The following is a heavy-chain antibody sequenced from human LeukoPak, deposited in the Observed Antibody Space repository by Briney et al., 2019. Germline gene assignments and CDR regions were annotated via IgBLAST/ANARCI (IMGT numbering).Heavy chain of an antibody. CDR3: TSRPFNYDSSGYYHDY. J-gene: IGHJ4*02. Sequence: GGSLRLSCAASGFTFSGSAMHWVRQASGKGLERVGRIRSKANSYATAYAASVKGRFTISRDDSKNTAYLQMNSLKTEDTAVYYCTSRPFNYDSSGYYHDYWGQGTLVTVSS. CDR2: IRSKANSYAT. CDR1: GFTFSGSA. D-gene: IGHD3-22*01. V-gene: IGHV3-73*01.